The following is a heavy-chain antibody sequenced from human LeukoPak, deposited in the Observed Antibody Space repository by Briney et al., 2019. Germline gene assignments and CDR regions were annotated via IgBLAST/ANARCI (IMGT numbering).Heavy chain of an antibody. CDR1: GFTFSSYA. CDR2: ISAGGGNT. D-gene: IGHD3-22*01. Sequence: GGSLRLSCAASGFTFSSYAMTWVRHSSGKGLDWVSAISAGGGNTYYADSVKGRFTISRDNSKNTLYLQMNSLRAEDTAVYYCASRYDSSGYYYDSFLGGQGPVDYWGQGTLATVSS. V-gene: IGHV3-23*01. CDR3: ASRYDSSGYYYDSFLGGQGPVDY. J-gene: IGHJ4*02.